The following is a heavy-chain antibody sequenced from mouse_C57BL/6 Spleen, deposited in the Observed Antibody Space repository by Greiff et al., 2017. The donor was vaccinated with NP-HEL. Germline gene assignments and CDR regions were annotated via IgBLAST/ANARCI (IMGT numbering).Heavy chain of an antibody. D-gene: IGHD1-1*01. J-gene: IGHJ3*01. V-gene: IGHV5-17*01. CDR2: ISSGSSTI. CDR3: ARTTTVVAPFAY. CDR1: GFTFSDYG. Sequence: DVKLVESGGGLVKPGGSLKLSCAASGFTFSDYGMHWVRQAPEKGLEWVAYISSGSSTIYYADTVKGRFTISRDNAKNTLFLQMTSLRSEDTAMYYCARTTTVVAPFAYWGQGTLVTVSA.